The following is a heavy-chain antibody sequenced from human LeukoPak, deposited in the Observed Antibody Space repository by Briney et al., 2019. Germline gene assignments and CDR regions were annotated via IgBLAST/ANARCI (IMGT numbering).Heavy chain of an antibody. CDR1: GFTFSNAW. V-gene: IGHV3-15*01. CDR2: IKSKTDGGTI. CDR3: TTDARVGLFDY. J-gene: IGHJ4*02. Sequence: GGSLRLSCAASGFTFSNAWMSWVRQAPGKGLEWVGHIKSKTDGGTIDYAAPVKGRFTISRDDSKNTLYLQMNSLKTEDTAIYYCTTDARVGLFDYWGQATLVTVSS.